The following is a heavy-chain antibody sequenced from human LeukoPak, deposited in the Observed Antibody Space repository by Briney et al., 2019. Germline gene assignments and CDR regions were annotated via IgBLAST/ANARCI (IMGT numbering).Heavy chain of an antibody. Sequence: PGGSLRLSCAASGFIFSTYWMHWVRQAPGKGLVWVSRMNSDGSSISYADSVKGRFTTSRDNAKNTLYLQMNNLRPEDTAVYYCVPQEDCSRTTCQSDYWGQGTLVTVSS. CDR1: GFIFSTYW. J-gene: IGHJ4*02. D-gene: IGHD2-2*01. CDR2: MNSDGSSI. V-gene: IGHV3-74*01. CDR3: VPQEDCSRTTCQSDY.